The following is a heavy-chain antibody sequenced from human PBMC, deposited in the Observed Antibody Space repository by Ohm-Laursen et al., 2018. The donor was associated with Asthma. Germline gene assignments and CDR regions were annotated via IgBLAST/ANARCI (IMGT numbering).Heavy chain of an antibody. D-gene: IGHD5-18*01. CDR1: GGSIISGGFY. Sequence: TLSLTCSVSGGSIISGGFYWSWIRQHPGKGLEWIGNIYYRGNAYYNPSLKSRVTIGLDTSKNQLPLNLNSVTAADTAVYYCARGVDTAMVIYYYGMDVWGQGTTVTVSS. V-gene: IGHV4-31*03. CDR3: ARGVDTAMVIYYYGMDV. J-gene: IGHJ6*02. CDR2: IYYRGNA.